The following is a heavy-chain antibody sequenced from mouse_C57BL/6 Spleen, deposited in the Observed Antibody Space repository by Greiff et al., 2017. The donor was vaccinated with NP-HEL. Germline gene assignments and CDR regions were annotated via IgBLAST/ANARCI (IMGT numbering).Heavy chain of an antibody. CDR1: GYAFSSSW. Sequence: QVQLQQSGPELVKPGASVKISCKASGYAFSSSWMNWVKQRPGKGLEWIGRIYPGDGDTNYNGKFKGKATLTADKSSSTAYMQLSSLTSEDSAVYFCAREGIDVWGTGTTVTVSS. J-gene: IGHJ1*03. V-gene: IGHV1-82*01. CDR2: IYPGDGDT. CDR3: AREGIDV.